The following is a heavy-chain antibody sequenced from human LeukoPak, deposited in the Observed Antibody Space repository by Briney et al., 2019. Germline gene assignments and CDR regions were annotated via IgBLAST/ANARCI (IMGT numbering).Heavy chain of an antibody. D-gene: IGHD2-8*01. J-gene: IGHJ4*02. CDR1: GFTFGDYG. CDR3: ARDPGYCTNGVCSSFDY. Sequence: GGSLRLSCAASGFTFGDYGMSWVRQVPGKGLEWVSGITGNGGSVGYADSVKGRFTISRDNAKNSLYLQMNSLRAEDTAVYYCARDPGYCTNGVCSSFDYWGQGTLVTVSS. CDR2: ITGNGGSV. V-gene: IGHV3-20*04.